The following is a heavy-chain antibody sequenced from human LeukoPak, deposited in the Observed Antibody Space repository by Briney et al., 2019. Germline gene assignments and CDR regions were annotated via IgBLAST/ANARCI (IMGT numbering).Heavy chain of an antibody. CDR1: GFTFSSYA. J-gene: IGHJ4*02. CDR2: ISYDGSNK. Sequence: GGSLRLSCAASGFTFSSYAMHWVRQAPGKGLEWVAVISYDGSNKYYADSVKGRFTISRDNSKNTLYLQMNSLRAEDTAVYYCVRGADYDILTGYYTSFDYWGQGTLVTVSS. D-gene: IGHD3-9*01. CDR3: VRGADYDILTGYYTSFDY. V-gene: IGHV3-30*04.